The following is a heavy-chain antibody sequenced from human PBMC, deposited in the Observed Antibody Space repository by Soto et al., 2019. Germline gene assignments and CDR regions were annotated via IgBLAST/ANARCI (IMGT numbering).Heavy chain of an antibody. J-gene: IGHJ4*02. CDR3: ARYRKAAGSDY. D-gene: IGHD3-16*02. Sequence: QVQLVESGGGLVKPGGSLRLSCAASGFTFSDFYMSWIRQAPGKGLEWISYISSGSNNIFYADSVKGRFTVSRDNAKNSVYLQMDSLRAEDTAVYYCARYRKAAGSDYWGQGTLVTVSS. V-gene: IGHV3-11*01. CDR2: ISSGSNNI. CDR1: GFTFSDFY.